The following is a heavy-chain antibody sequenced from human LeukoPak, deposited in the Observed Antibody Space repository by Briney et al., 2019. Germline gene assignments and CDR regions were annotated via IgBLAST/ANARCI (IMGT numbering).Heavy chain of an antibody. CDR2: ISGIGSNT. D-gene: IGHD3-22*01. V-gene: IGHV3-23*01. J-gene: IGHJ3*02. Sequence: GGSLRLSCAASGFTFSTYAMSWVRQAPGKGLEWVSAISGIGSNTYYADSVKGRFTISRDNSQNTLYLQMNSLRAEDTAVYYCAKTGDYFDSSGYYRPDAFDIWGRGTMVTVSS. CDR1: GFTFSTYA. CDR3: AKTGDYFDSSGYYRPDAFDI.